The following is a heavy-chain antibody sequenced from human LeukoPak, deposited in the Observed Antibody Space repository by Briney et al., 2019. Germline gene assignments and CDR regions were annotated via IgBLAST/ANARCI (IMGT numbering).Heavy chain of an antibody. D-gene: IGHD3-22*01. J-gene: IGHJ4*02. CDR3: ARGITMIVV. V-gene: IGHV3-11*01. CDR1: GFTFSDYY. CDR2: ISSSGNTI. Sequence: GGSLRLSCAASGFTFSDYYMNWIRQAPGKGLEWVSYISSSGNTIYYADSVKGRFTVSRDNAKNSLYLQMSSLRAEDTAVYYCARGITMIVVWGQGTLVTVSS.